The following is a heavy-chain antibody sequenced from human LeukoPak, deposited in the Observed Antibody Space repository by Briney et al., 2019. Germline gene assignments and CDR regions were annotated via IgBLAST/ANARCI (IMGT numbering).Heavy chain of an antibody. D-gene: IGHD1-26*01. CDR3: ARDRIAGATTVQGWFDP. CDR1: GGSISSGSYY. V-gene: IGHV4-61*02. CDR2: IYTSGST. Sequence: SQTLSLTCTVSGGSISSGSYYWSWIRQPAGQGLEWIGRIYTSGSTNYNPSLKSRVTISVDTSKNQFSLKLSSVTAADTAVYYCARDRIAGATTVQGWFDPWGQGTLVTVSS. J-gene: IGHJ5*02.